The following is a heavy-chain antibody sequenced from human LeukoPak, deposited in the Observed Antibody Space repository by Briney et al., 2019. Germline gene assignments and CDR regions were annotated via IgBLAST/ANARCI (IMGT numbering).Heavy chain of an antibody. CDR2: ISSYGEST. CDR3: VKGGYSYGSLDY. D-gene: IGHD5-18*01. Sequence: GGSLRLSCSASGFTFTNYGMHWVRQAPGKGLEYVSSISSYGESTYYADSVKGRFTISRDNSKNTLHLQMSSPRAEDTAVYYCVKGGYSYGSLDYWGQGTLVTVSS. CDR1: GFTFTNYG. V-gene: IGHV3-64D*09. J-gene: IGHJ4*02.